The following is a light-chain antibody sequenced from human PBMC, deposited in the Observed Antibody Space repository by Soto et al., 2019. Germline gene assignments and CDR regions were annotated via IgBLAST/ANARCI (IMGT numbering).Light chain of an antibody. CDR2: EVS. CDR3: SSYTSSSTWV. V-gene: IGLV2-14*01. J-gene: IGLJ3*02. CDR1: SSDVGGYNY. Sequence: QSALTQPASVSGSPGQSITISCTGTSSDVGGYNYVSWYQQHPGKAPKLMIYEVSTRPSGVSNRFSGSKSGNTASLTISGLQAEDAADYYCSSYTSSSTWVFGGGTKL.